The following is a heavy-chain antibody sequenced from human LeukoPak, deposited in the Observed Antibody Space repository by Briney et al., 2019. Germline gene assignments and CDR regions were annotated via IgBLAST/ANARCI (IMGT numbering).Heavy chain of an antibody. CDR3: ASILYGANGFDY. V-gene: IGHV4-59*01. CDR1: GVSISSYY. J-gene: IGHJ4*02. Sequence: SETPSLTCTVSGVSISSYYWSWIRQPPGKGLEWIAFFHHSGTTNYNPSLNSRVSISLDTSKNQFSLKLTSVTAADTAVYYCASILYGANGFDYWGQGTQVTVSS. D-gene: IGHD4/OR15-4a*01. CDR2: FHHSGTT.